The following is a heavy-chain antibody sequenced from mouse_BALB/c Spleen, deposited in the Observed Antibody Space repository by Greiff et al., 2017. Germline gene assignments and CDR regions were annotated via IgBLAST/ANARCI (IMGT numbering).Heavy chain of an antibody. V-gene: IGHV5-6-5*01. CDR1: GFTFSSYA. D-gene: IGHD1-1*01. CDR3: ARGRDYYGSSPYYAMDY. J-gene: IGHJ4*01. Sequence: EVQLVESGGGLVKPGGSLKLSCAASGFTFSSYAMSWVRQTPEKRLEWVASISSGGSTYYPDSVKGRFTISRDNARNILYLQMSSLRSEDTAMYYCARGRDYYGSSPYYAMDYWGKGTSVTVSS. CDR2: ISSGGST.